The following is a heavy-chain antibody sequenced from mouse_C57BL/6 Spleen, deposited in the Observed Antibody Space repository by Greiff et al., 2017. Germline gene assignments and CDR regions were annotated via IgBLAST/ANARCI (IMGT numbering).Heavy chain of an antibody. J-gene: IGHJ4*01. Sequence: QVQLQQSGAELVRPGTSVKVSCKASGYAFTNYLIEWVKQRPGQGLEWIGVINPGSGGTNYNEKFKGKATLTADKSSSTAYMQLSSLTSEDSAVYFCARGGGFYYGSSYAMDYWGQGTSVTVSS. CDR2: INPGSGGT. CDR3: ARGGGFYYGSSYAMDY. V-gene: IGHV1-54*01. D-gene: IGHD1-1*01. CDR1: GYAFTNYL.